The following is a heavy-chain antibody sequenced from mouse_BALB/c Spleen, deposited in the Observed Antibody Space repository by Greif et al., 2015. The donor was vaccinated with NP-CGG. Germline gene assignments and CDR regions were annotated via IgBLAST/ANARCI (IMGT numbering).Heavy chain of an antibody. CDR2: ISRGGST. D-gene: IGHD1-2*01. CDR1: GFTFSSYA. J-gene: IGHJ3*01. Sequence: DVQLVESGGGLVKPGGSLKLSCAASGFTFSSYAMSWVRQTPEKRLAWVASISRGGSTSYPDSVKGRFTISRDNAGNILDLQMSRLRSEDTAMYYCARGPLLRLGFAYWGQGTLVTVSA. CDR3: ARGPLLRLGFAY. V-gene: IGHV5-6-5*01.